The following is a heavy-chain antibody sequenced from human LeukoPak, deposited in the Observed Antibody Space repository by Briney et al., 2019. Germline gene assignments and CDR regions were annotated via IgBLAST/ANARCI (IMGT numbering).Heavy chain of an antibody. CDR1: GYSFTTYW. D-gene: IGHD3-3*01. J-gene: IGHJ1*01. CDR3: ARRTAYREYFDF. Sequence: GESLKISCKGSGYSFTTYWIGWVRQMPGRGLEWMGTIYPGDSDTRYSPSFQGQVTISADKSTSVAYLQWSSLKASDAAIYYCARRTAYREYFDFGGRGTLVTVS. CDR2: IYPGDSDT. V-gene: IGHV5-51*01.